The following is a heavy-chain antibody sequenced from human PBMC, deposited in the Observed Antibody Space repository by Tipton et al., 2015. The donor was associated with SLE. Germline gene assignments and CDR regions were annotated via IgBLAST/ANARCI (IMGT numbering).Heavy chain of an antibody. CDR2: IYHSGSS. V-gene: IGHV4-30-4*01. CDR1: GGSISSGDYS. CDR3: ARGDPEGYFDF. Sequence: TLSHTCTVSGGSISSGDYSWTWIRQPPGKGLEWIGYIYHSGSSSYNASLKSRVTISQDTSKNQFSLKLISVTAADTAVYYCARGDPEGYFDFWGQGTLVTVSS. J-gene: IGHJ4*02.